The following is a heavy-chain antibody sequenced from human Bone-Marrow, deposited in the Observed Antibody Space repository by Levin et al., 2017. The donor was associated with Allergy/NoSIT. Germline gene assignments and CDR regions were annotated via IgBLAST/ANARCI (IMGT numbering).Heavy chain of an antibody. CDR3: ATGYSGYLKM. V-gene: IGHV1-69*02. CDR2: LNPIMGVT. D-gene: IGHD5-12*01. J-gene: IGHJ4*02. CDR1: GDTFNRYT. Sequence: ASVKVSCKASGDTFNRYTINWVRQAPGQGLEWMGRLNPIMGVTNYAQKLQGRVTITADKSTRTAYMELSSLSSQDTAVYYCATGYSGYLKMWGQGTPVTVSS.